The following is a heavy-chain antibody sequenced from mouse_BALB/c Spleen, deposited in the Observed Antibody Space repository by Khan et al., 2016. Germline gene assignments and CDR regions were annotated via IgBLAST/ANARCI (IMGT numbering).Heavy chain of an antibody. CDR2: ISSGSSNI. D-gene: IGHD2-3*01. V-gene: IGHV5-17*02. CDR1: GFTFSSFG. J-gene: IGHJ3*01. CDR3: SRGCLYDGFLFSY. Sequence: EVELVESGGGLVQPGGSRKLSCAASGFTFSSFGMHWVRQAPEKGLEWVAYISSGSSNIYYADTVKGRFTISRDNPKNNLFLQMTSLMSYDTAMYYCSRGCLYDGFLFSYLGHGTLVTVSA.